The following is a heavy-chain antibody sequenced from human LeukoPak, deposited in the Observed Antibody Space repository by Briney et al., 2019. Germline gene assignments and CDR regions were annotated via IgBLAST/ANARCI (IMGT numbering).Heavy chain of an antibody. CDR2: ISSSGSTI. Sequence: GGSLRLSCAASGFTFSSYEMNWVRQAPGKGLEWVSYISSSGSTIYYADSVKGRFTISRDNAKNSLYLQMNSLRAEDTAVYYCAREGGLGSGYDYVLGYWGQGTLVTVSS. CDR1: GFTFSSYE. V-gene: IGHV3-48*03. D-gene: IGHD5-12*01. J-gene: IGHJ4*02. CDR3: AREGGLGSGYDYVLGY.